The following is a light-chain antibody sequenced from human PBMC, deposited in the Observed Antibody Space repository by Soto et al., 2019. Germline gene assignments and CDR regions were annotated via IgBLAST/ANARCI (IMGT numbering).Light chain of an antibody. CDR3: ATWDDSLNVV. J-gene: IGLJ2*01. CDR2: SND. CDR1: TSNIGTNT. Sequence: QSVLAQSPSASGTPRQRVSTSCSGSTSNIGTNTVSWYQHVPGTAPKLLIYSNDQRPSAVPGRFSGSKSGTSASLAISGLLSEDEADYYCATWDDSLNVVFGGGTQLTVL. V-gene: IGLV1-44*01.